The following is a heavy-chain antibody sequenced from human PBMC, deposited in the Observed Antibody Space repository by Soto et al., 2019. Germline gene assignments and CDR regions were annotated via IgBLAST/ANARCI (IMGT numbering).Heavy chain of an antibody. CDR2: ISGSGGST. J-gene: IGHJ5*02. CDR3: ARNYGANNWFDP. CDR1: GFTFSSYA. V-gene: IGHV3-23*01. D-gene: IGHD4-17*01. Sequence: TGGSLRLSCAASGFTFSSYAMSWVRQAPGKGLEWVSAISGSGGSTYYADSVKGRFTISRDNSKNTLYLQMNSLRAEDTAVYYCARNYGANNWFDPWGQGTLVTVSS.